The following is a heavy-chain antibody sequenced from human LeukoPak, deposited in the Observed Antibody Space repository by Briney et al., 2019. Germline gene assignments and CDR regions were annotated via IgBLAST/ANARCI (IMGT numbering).Heavy chain of an antibody. D-gene: IGHD6-19*01. V-gene: IGHV4-38-2*02. CDR3: ARDARYSSYMDV. J-gene: IGHJ6*03. Sequence: SETLSLTCTVSGYSISSGYYWGWIRQPPGKGLEWIGSIYHSGSTNYNPSLKSRVTISVDTSKNQFSLKLSSVTAADTAVYYCARDARYSSYMDVWGKGTTVTVSS. CDR1: GYSISSGYY. CDR2: IYHSGST.